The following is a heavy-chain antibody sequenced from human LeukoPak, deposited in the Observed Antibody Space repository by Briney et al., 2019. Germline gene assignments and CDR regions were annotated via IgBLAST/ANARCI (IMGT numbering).Heavy chain of an antibody. V-gene: IGHV3-48*01. D-gene: IGHD1-7*01. CDR1: GFTFRSYG. J-gene: IGHJ4*02. CDR2: ISSAGGNI. Sequence: PGGSLRLSCAASGFTFRSYGLSWFRQAPGKGLEWVSYISSAGGNINYADSVKGRFIISRDNGKNSLYLQMNSLRAEDTAVYYCTRSIRVYNWNYDLWGQGTLVTVSS. CDR3: TRSIRVYNWNYDL.